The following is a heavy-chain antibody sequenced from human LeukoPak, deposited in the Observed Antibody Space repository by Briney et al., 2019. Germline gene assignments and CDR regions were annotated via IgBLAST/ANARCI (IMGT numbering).Heavy chain of an antibody. CDR1: GYSLGKNYY. V-gene: IGHV4-38-2*01. CDR2: IFVRSST. J-gene: IGHJ4*02. Sequence: PSDTLSLTCAVCGYSLGKNYYWGWVRQSPGKGMEWIGRIFVRSSTSLNPSLMNRVTMSVHTSKHHFSLHLTSVTAADTAVYYCARCDSRGSASTKFDYWGPGIQVTVPS. CDR3: ARCDSRGSASTKFDY. D-gene: IGHD2-21*01.